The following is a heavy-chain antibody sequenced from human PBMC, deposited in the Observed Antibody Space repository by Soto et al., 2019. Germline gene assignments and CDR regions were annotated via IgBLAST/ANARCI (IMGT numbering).Heavy chain of an antibody. CDR2: IIPIFGTA. D-gene: IGHD3-22*01. V-gene: IGHV1-69*01. J-gene: IGHJ4*02. CDR1: GGSFNRHT. CDR3: ARGWVYYSIEYYYAY. Sequence: QVQLVQSGAEVRKPGSSVRVSCKASGGSFNRHTISWVRQAPGQGLEWMGGIIPIFGTANHDQKFQGRVTILADESTRIVYMELISLRSDYTAIYYCARGWVYYSIEYYYAYWGQGTLVIVSS.